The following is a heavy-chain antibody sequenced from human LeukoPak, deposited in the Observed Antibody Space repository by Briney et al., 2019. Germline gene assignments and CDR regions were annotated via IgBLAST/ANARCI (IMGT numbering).Heavy chain of an antibody. D-gene: IGHD1-1*01. V-gene: IGHV1-18*01. CDR3: ARELHVERDDY. Sequence: ASVKVSCKASGFVFTGYGFTWVRQAPGQGFEWMGWISANDGKIHYSERHQGRVTMSTDTVTSTVYMELRSLRSDDTAVYYCARELHVERDDYWGQGTLVTVSS. CDR2: ISANDGKI. CDR1: GFVFTGYG. J-gene: IGHJ4*02.